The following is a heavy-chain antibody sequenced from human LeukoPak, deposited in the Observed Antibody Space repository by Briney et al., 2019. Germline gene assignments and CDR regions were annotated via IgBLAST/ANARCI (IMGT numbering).Heavy chain of an antibody. V-gene: IGHV4-30-2*01. Sequence: PSETLSLTCTVSGGSISSGGYYWSWIRQPPGKGLEWIGYIYHSGSTYYNPSLKSRVTISVDRSKNQFSLKLSSVTAADTAVYYCASQGNRGATTRYFDYWGQGTLVTVSS. CDR2: IYHSGST. CDR3: ASQGNRGATTRYFDY. CDR1: GGSISSGGYY. J-gene: IGHJ4*02. D-gene: IGHD1-26*01.